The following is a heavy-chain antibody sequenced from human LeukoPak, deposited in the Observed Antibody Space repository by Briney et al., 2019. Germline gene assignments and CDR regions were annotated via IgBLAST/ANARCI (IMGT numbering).Heavy chain of an antibody. D-gene: IGHD2-21*01. Sequence: ASVKVSCKASGYTFTSYDINWVRQATGQGLEWVGWMNPNSGNTGYAQKFQGRVTITRNTSISTAYMELSSLRSEDTAVYYCARDARSPGVVVIAPWFDPWGQGTLVTVSS. CDR2: MNPNSGNT. V-gene: IGHV1-8*03. CDR1: GYTFTSYD. CDR3: ARDARSPGVVVIAPWFDP. J-gene: IGHJ5*02.